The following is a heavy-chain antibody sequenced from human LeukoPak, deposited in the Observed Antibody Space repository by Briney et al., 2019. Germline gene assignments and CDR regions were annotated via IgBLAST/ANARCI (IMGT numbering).Heavy chain of an antibody. Sequence: GGSLRLSCGASGFTVSSNYMTWVRQARGKGLVCVSRINTDGSSRSYADSVKGRFTISRDNAKNTLYLQMNRLRAEDTAVYYCATYSSLNTREFQYWGRGRLATVSP. J-gene: IGHJ1*01. V-gene: IGHV3-74*01. CDR3: ATYSSLNTREFQY. CDR2: INTDGSSR. CDR1: GFTVSSNY. D-gene: IGHD3-22*01.